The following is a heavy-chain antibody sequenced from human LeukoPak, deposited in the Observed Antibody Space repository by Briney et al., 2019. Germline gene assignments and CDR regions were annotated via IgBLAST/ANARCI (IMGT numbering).Heavy chain of an antibody. Sequence: PGGSLRLSCAASGFTFTSYWMSWVRQAPGKGLEGVANIKEDGSEKYYVDSVKGRFTISRDNAKNSVSLQMNSLRAEDTAVYYCARIYLKLASASWGQGTLVTVSS. CDR2: IKEDGSEK. J-gene: IGHJ5*02. CDR1: GFTFTSYW. V-gene: IGHV3-7*01. CDR3: ARIYLKLASAS. D-gene: IGHD3-10*01.